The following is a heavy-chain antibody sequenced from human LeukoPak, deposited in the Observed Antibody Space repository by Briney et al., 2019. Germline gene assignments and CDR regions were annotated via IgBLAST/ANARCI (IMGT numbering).Heavy chain of an antibody. D-gene: IGHD2-2*01. CDR1: GFTFSSYS. CDR3: ARDGIVVVPAARYNWFDP. CDR2: ISSSSSTI. J-gene: IGHJ5*02. Sequence: GSLRLSCAASGFTFSSYSMNWVRQAPGKGLEWVSYISSSSSTIYYADSVKGRFTISRDNAKNSLYLQMNSLRAEDTAVYYCARDGIVVVPAARYNWFDPWGQGTLVTVSS. V-gene: IGHV3-48*01.